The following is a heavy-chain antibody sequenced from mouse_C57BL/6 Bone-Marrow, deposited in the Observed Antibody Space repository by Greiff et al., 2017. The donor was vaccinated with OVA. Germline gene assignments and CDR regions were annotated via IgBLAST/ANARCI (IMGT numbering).Heavy chain of an antibody. Sequence: EVKVVESGGGLVQPGGSLSLSCAASGFTFTDYYMSWVRQPPGKALEWLGFIRNKANGYTTEYSASVKGRFTISRDNSQSILYLQMNALRAEDSATDYCASYTDLDSSGFDYWGQGTTLTVSS. CDR2: IRNKANGYTT. V-gene: IGHV7-3*01. D-gene: IGHD3-2*02. CDR1: GFTFTDYY. CDR3: ASYTDLDSSGFDY. J-gene: IGHJ2*01.